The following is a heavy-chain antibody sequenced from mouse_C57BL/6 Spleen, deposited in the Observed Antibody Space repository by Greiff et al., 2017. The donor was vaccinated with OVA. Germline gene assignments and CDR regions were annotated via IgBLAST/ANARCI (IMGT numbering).Heavy chain of an antibody. CDR1: GYAFSSYW. CDR3: ARPGYGSSSLYFDV. Sequence: QVQLQQSGAELVKPGASVKISCKASGYAFSSYWMNWVKQRPGKGLAWIGQIYPGDGDTNYHGKFKGKATLTADKSSSTAYMQLSSLTSEDSAVYFCARPGYGSSSLYFDVWGTGTTVTVSS. J-gene: IGHJ1*03. V-gene: IGHV1-80*01. D-gene: IGHD1-1*01. CDR2: IYPGDGDT.